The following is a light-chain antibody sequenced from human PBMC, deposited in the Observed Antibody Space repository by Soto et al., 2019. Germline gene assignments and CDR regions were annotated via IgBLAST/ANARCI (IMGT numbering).Light chain of an antibody. Sequence: QSLLTQPPSVSAASGQKVTISCSGSSSNIGDNYISWYQQLPGTAPKVLIYDNSKRPSGIPDRFSASKSGTSATLVITGLQAGDEADYYCETRDSSLSVVLFGGGTKLTVL. CDR2: DNS. J-gene: IGLJ2*01. CDR3: ETRDSSLSVVL. CDR1: SSNIGDNY. V-gene: IGLV1-51*01.